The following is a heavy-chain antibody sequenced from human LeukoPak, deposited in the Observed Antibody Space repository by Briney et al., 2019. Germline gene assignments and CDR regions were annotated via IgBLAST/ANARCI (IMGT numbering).Heavy chain of an antibody. CDR3: AREGGPYRPLDY. Sequence: SGTLSLSCGVSGVSISSANRWTWVRQPPGGGLGWIGEVHLSGRTNYNPSLESRVTMSVDMSENHISLKLTSVTAADTAVYCGAREGGPYRPLDYSGQGTLVTVSS. V-gene: IGHV4-4*01. CDR2: VHLSGRT. CDR1: GVSISSANR. J-gene: IGHJ4*02.